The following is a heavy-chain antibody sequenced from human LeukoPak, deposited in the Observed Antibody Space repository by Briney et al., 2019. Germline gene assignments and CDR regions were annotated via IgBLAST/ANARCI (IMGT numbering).Heavy chain of an antibody. J-gene: IGHJ6*03. V-gene: IGHV3-23*01. CDR2: ISGSGGST. Sequence: PGGSLRLSCAASGFTFSSYAMSWVRQAPGKGLEWVSAISGSGGSTYYADSVKGRFTISRDNSKNTLYLQMNSLRAEDTAVYYCGKDVSPDYYYYMDVWGKGTTVTVSS. CDR3: GKDVSPDYYYYMDV. D-gene: IGHD1-14*01. CDR1: GFTFSSYA.